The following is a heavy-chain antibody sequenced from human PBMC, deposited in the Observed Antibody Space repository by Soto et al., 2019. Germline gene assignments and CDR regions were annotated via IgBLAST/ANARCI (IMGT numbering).Heavy chain of an antibody. Sequence: EVQVLESGGGLVQPGGSLRLSCAGSGFTFINDAMNWVRQAPGKGLEWVSSISGGGDAAFFPYSVRGRFTISRDNSKNTVTLQMNSLGVDDTAVYYCARKILGSTTRPNYWYFDLWGRGTLVTVSS. CDR1: GFTFINDA. V-gene: IGHV3-23*01. J-gene: IGHJ2*01. CDR3: ARKILGSTTRPNYWYFDL. D-gene: IGHD7-27*01. CDR2: ISGGGDAA.